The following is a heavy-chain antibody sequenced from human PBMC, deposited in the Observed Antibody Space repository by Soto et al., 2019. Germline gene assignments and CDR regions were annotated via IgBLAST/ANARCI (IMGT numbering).Heavy chain of an antibody. CDR1: NESMSSGGYF. CDR3: AREGGYTAPGGNKSFWLDP. Sequence: PSETLSLTCTVSNESMSSGGYFWVWIRQHPGKGLEWIGHISSSGSANPNPSLKSRVSMSVDSSNNQFSLKLTSVTFADTAVYYYAREGGYTAPGGNKSFWLDP. V-gene: IGHV4-31*03. CDR2: ISSSGSA. D-gene: IGHD2-15*01. J-gene: IGHJ5*02.